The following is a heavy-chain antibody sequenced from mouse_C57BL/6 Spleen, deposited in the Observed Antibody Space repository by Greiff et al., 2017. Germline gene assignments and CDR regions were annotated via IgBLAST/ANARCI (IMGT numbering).Heavy chain of an antibody. V-gene: IGHV1-69*01. CDR2: IDPSDSYT. D-gene: IGHD2-5*01. CDR1: GYTFTSYW. J-gene: IGHJ2*01. CDR3: ARDSNSYFDY. Sequence: QVHVKQPGAELVMPGASVKLSCKASGYTFTSYWMHWVKQRPGQGLEWIGEIDPSDSYTNYNQKFKGKSTLTVDKSSSTAYMQLSSLTSEDSAVYYCARDSNSYFDYWGQGTTLTVSS.